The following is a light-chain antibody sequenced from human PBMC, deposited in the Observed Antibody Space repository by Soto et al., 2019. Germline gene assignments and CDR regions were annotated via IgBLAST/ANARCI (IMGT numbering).Light chain of an antibody. CDR2: GGS. J-gene: IGKJ1*01. CDR3: QQYSSPRT. Sequence: EIVLTQSAGTLSLSPGERATRCCRASQSVSSNHLAWYQQKPCQAPRLLIYGGSSRATGIPVRFSGSGSETDFTLTITRLEPEDFAVYYCQQYSSPRTFGQGTKVDIK. CDR1: QSVSSNH. V-gene: IGKV3-20*01.